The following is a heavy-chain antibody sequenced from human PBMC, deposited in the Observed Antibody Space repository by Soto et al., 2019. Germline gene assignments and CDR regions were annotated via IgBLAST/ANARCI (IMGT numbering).Heavy chain of an antibody. CDR3: SRDRIQLRLGKYSFYGMDV. D-gene: IGHD5-18*01. CDR1: GGTFSDFA. Sequence: QVQLVQSGAEMRKPGSSLRVSCKASGGTFSDFAFSWVRQAPGQGLEWMGGIVPRFGSPNYAQKFGGRVTITADTSTSTVYMELSSLRFDYTADYFCSRDRIQLRLGKYSFYGMDVWGQGTKITVSS. CDR2: IVPRFGSP. V-gene: IGHV1-69*06. J-gene: IGHJ6*02.